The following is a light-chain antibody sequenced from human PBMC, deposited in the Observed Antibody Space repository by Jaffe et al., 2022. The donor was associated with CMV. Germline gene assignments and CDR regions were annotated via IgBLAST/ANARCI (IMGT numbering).Light chain of an antibody. V-gene: IGLV1-44*01. CDR1: SSNIGSNT. CDR3: AAWDDSLNNVL. J-gene: IGLJ2*01. CDR2: STN. Sequence: QSVLTQPPSASGTPGQRVTISCSGSSSNIGSNTVNWYQQLPGTAPKLLMYSTNQRPSGVPDRFSGSKSGTSASLAISGLQSEDEADYYCAAWDDSLNNVLFGGGTKLTVL.